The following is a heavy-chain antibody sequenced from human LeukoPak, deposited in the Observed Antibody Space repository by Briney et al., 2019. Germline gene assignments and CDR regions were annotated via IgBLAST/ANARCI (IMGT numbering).Heavy chain of an antibody. CDR3: AREQPRPSDFWSGYLDY. D-gene: IGHD3-3*01. J-gene: IGHJ4*02. CDR1: GGSISSGSYY. V-gene: IGHV4-61*02. CDR2: IYTSGST. Sequence: SQTLSLTCTVSGGSISSGSYYWRWLRQPAGKGLEWIGRIYTSGSTNYNPSLKSRVTISVDTSKKQFSLKLSSVTAADTAVYYCAREQPRPSDFWSGYLDYWGQGTLVTVSS.